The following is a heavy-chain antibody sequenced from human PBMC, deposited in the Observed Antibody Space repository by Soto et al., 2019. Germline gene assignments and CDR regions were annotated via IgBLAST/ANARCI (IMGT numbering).Heavy chain of an antibody. Sequence: QVQLQESGPGLVKPSETLSLTCTVSGGSISSYYWSWIRQPPGKGLEWIGYIYYSGSTNYNPSLKSRVTISVDTSKNQFSPKLSSVTAADTAVYYCARDRSSSWYGYYYYYGMDVWGQGTTVTVSS. CDR3: ARDRSSSWYGYYYYYGMDV. CDR1: GGSISSYY. V-gene: IGHV4-59*01. J-gene: IGHJ6*02. D-gene: IGHD6-13*01. CDR2: IYYSGST.